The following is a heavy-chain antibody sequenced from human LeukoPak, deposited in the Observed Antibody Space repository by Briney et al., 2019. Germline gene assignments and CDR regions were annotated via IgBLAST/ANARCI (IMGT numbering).Heavy chain of an antibody. D-gene: IGHD3-10*02. Sequence: GGSLRLSCAASGFTFDDYAMHWVRQAPGKGLEWVSGISWNSGSIDYADSVNGRFTISRDNAKNSLYLQMNSLRAEDTAVYYCAELGITMIGGVWGKGTTVTISS. V-gene: IGHV3-9*01. CDR2: ISWNSGSI. CDR1: GFTFDDYA. J-gene: IGHJ6*04. CDR3: AELGITMIGGV.